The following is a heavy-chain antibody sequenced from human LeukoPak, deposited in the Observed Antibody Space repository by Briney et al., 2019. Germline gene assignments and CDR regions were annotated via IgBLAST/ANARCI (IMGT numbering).Heavy chain of an antibody. V-gene: IGHV1-69*13. Sequence: ASVKVSCKASGGTFSTYGISWVRQAPGQGLEWMGGIIPIFGTANYAQKFQGRVTITADESTSTAYMELSSLRSEDTAVYYCARVGTTANYYYYMDVWGKGTTVTVSS. J-gene: IGHJ6*03. CDR2: IIPIFGTA. D-gene: IGHD4-11*01. CDR3: ARVGTTANYYYYMDV. CDR1: GGTFSTYG.